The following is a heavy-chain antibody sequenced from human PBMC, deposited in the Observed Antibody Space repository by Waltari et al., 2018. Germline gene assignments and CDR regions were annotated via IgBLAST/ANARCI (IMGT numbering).Heavy chain of an antibody. CDR1: GYTFTDYY. D-gene: IGHD3-22*01. CDR3: ATIPEGIVVVMGNDAFDI. Sequence: EVQLVQSGAEVKKPGATVKISCKASGYTFTDYYMHWVQQAPGKGLEWMGRVDPEDGETIYAEKFQGRVTITADTSTDTAYMELSSLRSEDTAVYYWATIPEGIVVVMGNDAFDIWGQGTMVTVSS. J-gene: IGHJ3*02. V-gene: IGHV1-69-2*01. CDR2: VDPEDGET.